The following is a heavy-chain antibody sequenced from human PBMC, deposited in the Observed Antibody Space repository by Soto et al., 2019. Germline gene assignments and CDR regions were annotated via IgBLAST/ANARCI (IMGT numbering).Heavy chain of an antibody. CDR1: GFTLSHYV. CDR3: AKVRASYLSASYFYYGLDV. J-gene: IGHJ6*02. V-gene: IGHV3-23*01. D-gene: IGHD3-10*01. Sequence: GSLRLSCAASGFTLSHYVLSWVRQAPGRGLEWVSSISGSGSSVYLADSVRGRFTMSRDLSRNTVSLQMNRLRAEDTAIYYCAKVRASYLSASYFYYGLDVWGQGTTVTVSS. CDR2: ISGSGSSV.